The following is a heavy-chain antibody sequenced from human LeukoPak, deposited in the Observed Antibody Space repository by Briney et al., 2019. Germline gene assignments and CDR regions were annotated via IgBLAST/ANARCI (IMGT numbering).Heavy chain of an antibody. CDR2: ISGGGGST. Sequence: GGSLRLSCAASGFTFSNSAMNWVRQAPGKGPEWVSVISGGGGSTFYADSVKGPFTISRDNSKNTLYLQMNSLRAEDTAVYYCAKARYSGWGFYSFDMGGQGTMVSVSS. J-gene: IGHJ3*02. CDR3: AKARYSGWGFYSFDM. D-gene: IGHD6-13*01. CDR1: GFTFSNSA. V-gene: IGHV3-23*01.